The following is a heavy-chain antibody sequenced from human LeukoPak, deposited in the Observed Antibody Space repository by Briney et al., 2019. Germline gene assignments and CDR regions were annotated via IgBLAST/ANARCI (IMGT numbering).Heavy chain of an antibody. D-gene: IGHD5-24*01. V-gene: IGHV3-23*01. CDR3: ASLYNDYGDY. J-gene: IGHJ4*02. CDR1: GFTFRNYG. Sequence: GGSLRLSCAASGFTFRNYGMSWVRQAPGKGLEWVSGTIGSGDSKFYADPVKGRFTISRDNSRNTLYLHMNSLRVDDTAVYYCASLYNDYGDYWGQGALVTVSS. CDR2: TIGSGDSK.